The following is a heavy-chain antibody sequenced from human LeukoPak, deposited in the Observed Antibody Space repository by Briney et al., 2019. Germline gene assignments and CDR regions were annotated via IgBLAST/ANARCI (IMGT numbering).Heavy chain of an antibody. CDR2: IYTSGST. CDR3: ARAAPYSNSWWGYFDY. V-gene: IGHV4-4*07. J-gene: IGHJ4*02. D-gene: IGHD6-13*01. CDR1: GGSISSYY. Sequence: SETLSLTCTVSGGSISSYYWSWIRQPAGKGLEWIGRIYTSGSTNYNPSLKSRVTMSVDTSKNQFSLKLSSVTAADTAVYYCARAAPYSNSWWGYFDYWGQGTLVTVSS.